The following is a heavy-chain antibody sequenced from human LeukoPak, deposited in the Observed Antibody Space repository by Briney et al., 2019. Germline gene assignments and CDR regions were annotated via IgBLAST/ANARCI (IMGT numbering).Heavy chain of an antibody. J-gene: IGHJ1*01. D-gene: IGHD2-2*01. CDR2: ISYDGSNK. Sequence: PGGSLRLSCAASGFTFSSYAMHWVRQAPGKGLEWVAVISYDGSNKYYADSVKGRFTISRDNSKNTLYLQMNSLRAEDTAVYYCAREEGFVVEDWGQGTLVTVSS. V-gene: IGHV3-30*01. CDR1: GFTFSSYA. CDR3: AREEGFVVED.